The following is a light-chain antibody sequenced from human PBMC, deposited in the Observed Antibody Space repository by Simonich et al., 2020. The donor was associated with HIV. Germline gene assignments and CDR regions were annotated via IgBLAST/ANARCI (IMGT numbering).Light chain of an antibody. CDR2: DFT. CDR1: SSDVGGYSS. V-gene: IGLV2-14*03. Sequence: QSALTQPASVSGSPGQSLTISCTGTSSDVGGYSSVSWYQQHPGKAPKLMIYDFTKRPTGVSNRFAGSKSGNTVSLTISGLQAEDEADYYCSSYTSSSTLVFGGGTKLTVL. J-gene: IGLJ2*01. CDR3: SSYTSSSTLV.